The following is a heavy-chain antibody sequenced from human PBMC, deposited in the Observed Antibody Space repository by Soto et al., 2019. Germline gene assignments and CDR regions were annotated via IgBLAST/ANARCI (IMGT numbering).Heavy chain of an antibody. CDR2: IHPSGQPI. CDR1: GFTFSTSE. J-gene: IGHJ3*01. Sequence: EVQLVESGGGLIQPGGSRILSCAASGFTFSTSEMYWVRQAPGKGLEWVSYIHPSGQPIFYADSVKVRFTIARDTAKNSLYLQVRSLRAEDSAVYYCARRARRWGQGTMVTVSS. CDR3: ARRARR. V-gene: IGHV3-48*03. D-gene: IGHD1-26*01.